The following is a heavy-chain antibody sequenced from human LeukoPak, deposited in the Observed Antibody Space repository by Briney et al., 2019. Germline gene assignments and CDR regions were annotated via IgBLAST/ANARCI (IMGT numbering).Heavy chain of an antibody. J-gene: IGHJ4*02. CDR1: GFTFSSYG. CDR3: VKDSSSGSYFDY. V-gene: IGHV3-30*18. D-gene: IGHD3-10*01. CDR2: ISYDGSKK. Sequence: SGGSLRLSCAASGFTFSSYGMHWVRQAPGKGLEWVAVISYDGSKKYYADSVKGRFTISRDNSRNTLHLQMSSLRVEDTAVYYCVKDSSSGSYFDYWGQGTLVTVSS.